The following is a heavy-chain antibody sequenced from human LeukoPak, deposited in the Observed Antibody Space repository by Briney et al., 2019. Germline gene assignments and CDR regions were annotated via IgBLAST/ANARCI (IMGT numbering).Heavy chain of an antibody. V-gene: IGHV3-53*01. J-gene: IGHJ4*02. D-gene: IGHD5-18*01. CDR3: AGRGSSYGSSLIDS. CDR1: GFTVSSNY. Sequence: GGSLRLSCAASGFTVSSNYMSWVRQAPGKGPEWVSVIYSGGRTYYADSVKGRFTISRDNSKNTLYLQMNSLRAEDTAVYYCAGRGSSYGSSLIDSWGQGTLVTVSS. CDR2: IYSGGRT.